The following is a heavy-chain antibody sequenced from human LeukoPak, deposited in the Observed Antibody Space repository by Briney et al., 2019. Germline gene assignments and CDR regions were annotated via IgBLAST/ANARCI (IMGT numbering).Heavy chain of an antibody. Sequence: GASVKVSCKTSGYTFTSYDINWVRQVTGQGLEWMGWMKSDSGNTGYAQKFQGRVTMTRNTSISTAYMELSSLRSEDTAVYYCARAYYYGSGALDYWGQGTLVTVSS. CDR1: GYTFTSYD. V-gene: IGHV1-8*01. J-gene: IGHJ4*02. D-gene: IGHD3-10*01. CDR3: ARAYYYGSGALDY. CDR2: MKSDSGNT.